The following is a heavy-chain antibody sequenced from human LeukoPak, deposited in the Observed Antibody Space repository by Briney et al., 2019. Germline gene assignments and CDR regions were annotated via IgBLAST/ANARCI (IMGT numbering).Heavy chain of an antibody. CDR3: ARYSSSWYYFDY. J-gene: IGHJ4*02. V-gene: IGHV4-39*01. CDR1: GGSISSSSYS. CDR2: IYYSGST. Sequence: PSETLSLTCTVSGGSISSSSYSWGWIRQPPGKGLEWIGSIYYSGSTYYNPSLKSRVTISVDTSKNQFSLKLSSVTAADTAAYYCARYSSSWYYFDYWGQGTLVTVSS. D-gene: IGHD6-13*01.